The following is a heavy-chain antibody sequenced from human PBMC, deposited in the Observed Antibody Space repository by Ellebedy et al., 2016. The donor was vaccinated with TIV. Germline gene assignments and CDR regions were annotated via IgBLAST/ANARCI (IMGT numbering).Heavy chain of an antibody. CDR1: GGSISRSY. D-gene: IGHD5-18*01. CDR3: ASGFSYGLLDY. Sequence: MPSETLSLTCSVSGGSISRSYWSWIRQPPGKGLEWIGNFHFSGRTNYNPSLKSRVSISGDTSKYQFSLKLSSVTAADTAVFYCASGFSYGLLDYWGQGTLVAVSS. J-gene: IGHJ4*02. CDR2: FHFSGRT. V-gene: IGHV4-59*01.